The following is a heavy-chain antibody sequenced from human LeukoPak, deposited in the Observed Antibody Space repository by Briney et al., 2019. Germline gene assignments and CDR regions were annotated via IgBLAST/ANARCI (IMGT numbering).Heavy chain of an antibody. J-gene: IGHJ5*02. CDR2: IYPGDSDT. V-gene: IGHV5-51*01. CDR3: ARHVYHDYVWGSYRLPKDWFDP. CDR1: GYSFTSYW. Sequence: GESLKISCKGSGYSFTSYWIGWVRQMPGKGLEWMGIIYPGDSDTRYSPSFQGQVTISADKSISTAYLQWSSLKASDTAMYYCARHVYHDYVWGSYRLPKDWFDPWGQGTLVTVSS. D-gene: IGHD3-16*02.